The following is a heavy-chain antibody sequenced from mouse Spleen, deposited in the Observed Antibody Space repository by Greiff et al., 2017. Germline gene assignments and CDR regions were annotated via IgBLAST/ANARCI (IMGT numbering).Heavy chain of an antibody. D-gene: IGHD2-3*01. V-gene: IGHV14-3*01. CDR1: GFDIQNTY. J-gene: IGHJ3*01. CDR2: IDPANGNT. Sequence: EVQLQQSVAELVRPGASVKLSCTASGFDIQNTYMHWVKQRPDQGLAWIGRIDPANGNTKSAPKFQGKATITADTSSNTAYLQLSSLTSEDTAIYYCARSRGYFPFAYWGQGTLVTVSA. CDR3: ARSRGYFPFAY.